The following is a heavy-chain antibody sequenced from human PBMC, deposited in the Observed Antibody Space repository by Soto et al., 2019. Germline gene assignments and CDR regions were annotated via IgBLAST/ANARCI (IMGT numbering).Heavy chain of an antibody. CDR3: TRRRDWTAMDPLDY. Sequence: EVQLVESGGGLVQPGGSLKLSCAASGFTFTDSAIHWVRQTSGKGLEWVGRIRNKVNTYATAYAASVKGRFTISRDDSMNTVYVQMNSLKTEDTAVYYCTRRRDWTAMDPLDYWGQGTLVTVSS. V-gene: IGHV3-73*02. CDR1: GFTFTDSA. J-gene: IGHJ4*02. D-gene: IGHD5-18*01. CDR2: IRNKVNTYAT.